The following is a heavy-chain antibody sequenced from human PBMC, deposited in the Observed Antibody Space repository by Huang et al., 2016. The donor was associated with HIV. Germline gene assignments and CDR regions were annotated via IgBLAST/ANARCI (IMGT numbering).Heavy chain of an antibody. D-gene: IGHD3-22*01. CDR2: ISASSGDT. Sequence: QIQLMQSGPELKQPGASVKVSCKDSGYPFTSYWITWVRQAPGQGPEWRGWISASSGDTEYAPKFQGRVTLTTDTSTNIAYMELRSLRSDDTAKYYCARDPKYHRIGYYRQRRGIDIWGQGTMVIVSS. CDR1: GYPFTSYW. V-gene: IGHV1-18*01. CDR3: ARDPKYHRIGYYRQRRGIDI. J-gene: IGHJ3*02.